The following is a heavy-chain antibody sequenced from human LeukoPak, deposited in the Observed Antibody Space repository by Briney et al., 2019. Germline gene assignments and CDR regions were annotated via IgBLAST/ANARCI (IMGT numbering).Heavy chain of an antibody. J-gene: IGHJ3*02. CDR3: ARRTTLYAFDI. Sequence: GASVKVSCKASGCTFTSYYIHWVRQAPGQGLEWMGIINPSGGSTSYAQKFQGRVTMTRDTSTSTVYMELSSLRSEDTAVYYCARRTTLYAFDIWGQGTMVTVSS. CDR1: GCTFTSYY. V-gene: IGHV1-46*01. CDR2: INPSGGST. D-gene: IGHD4-11*01.